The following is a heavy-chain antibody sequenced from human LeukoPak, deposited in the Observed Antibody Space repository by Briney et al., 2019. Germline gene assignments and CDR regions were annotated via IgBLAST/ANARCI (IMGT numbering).Heavy chain of an antibody. CDR3: ARDGMRTPDLNYGSGSYDPYYYYYMDV. V-gene: IGHV4-4*07. CDR2: IYTSGST. J-gene: IGHJ6*03. CDR1: GGSISSYY. Sequence: SETLSLTCTVSGGSISSYYWSWIRQPAGKGLEWIGRIYTSGSTNYNPSLKSRVTMSVDTSKNQFSLKLSSVTAADTAVYYCARDGMRTPDLNYGSGSYDPYYYYYMDVWGKGTTVTISS. D-gene: IGHD3-10*01.